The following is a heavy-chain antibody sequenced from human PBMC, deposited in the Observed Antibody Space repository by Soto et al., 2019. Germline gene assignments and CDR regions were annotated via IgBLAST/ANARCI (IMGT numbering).Heavy chain of an antibody. CDR1: GGSISSGGYY. V-gene: IGHV4-31*03. D-gene: IGHD3-22*01. CDR2: IYYSGST. CDR3: ARKWTYYYDSSGCFDY. J-gene: IGHJ4*02. Sequence: QVQLQESGPGLVKPSQTLSLTCTVSGGSISSGGYYWSWIRQHPGKGLEWIGYIYYSGSTYYNPSLKSRVTISVDTSKNQFSLKLSSVNAADTAVYYCARKWTYYYDSSGCFDYWGQGTMVTVSS.